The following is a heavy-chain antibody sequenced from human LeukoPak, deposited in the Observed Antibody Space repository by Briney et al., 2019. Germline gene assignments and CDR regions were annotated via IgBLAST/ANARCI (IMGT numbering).Heavy chain of an antibody. V-gene: IGHV1-69*04. D-gene: IGHD2-21*02. CDR1: GGTFSSYA. J-gene: IGHJ4*02. CDR2: IIPILGIA. Sequence: GASVKVSCKASGGTFSSYAISWGRQAPGQGLEWMGRIIPILGIANYAQKFQGRVTITADKSTSTAYMELSSLRSEDTAVYYCARVYCGGDCYPGDWGQGTMVTVSS. CDR3: ARVYCGGDCYPGD.